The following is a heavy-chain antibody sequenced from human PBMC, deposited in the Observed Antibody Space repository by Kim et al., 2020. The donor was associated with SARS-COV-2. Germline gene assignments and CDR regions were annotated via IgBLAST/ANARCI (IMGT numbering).Heavy chain of an antibody. D-gene: IGHD3-16*01. Sequence: YYADHVKGRFTISRDNSQNTLYLQMNSLRAEDTAVYYCAKDRGWGLGFDYWGQGTLVTVSS. V-gene: IGHV3-23*01. J-gene: IGHJ4*02. CDR3: AKDRGWGLGFDY.